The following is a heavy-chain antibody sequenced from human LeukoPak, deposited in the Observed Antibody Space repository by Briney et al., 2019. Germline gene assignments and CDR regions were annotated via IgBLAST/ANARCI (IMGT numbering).Heavy chain of an antibody. Sequence: KPSETLSLTCTVSGGSISSYYWSWIRQPPGKGLEWIGYIYYSGSTNYNPSLKSRVTISVDTSKNQFSLKLSSVTAADTAVYYCARDLGAMGGYYGMDVWGQGTTVTVSS. CDR1: GGSISSYY. CDR2: IYYSGST. J-gene: IGHJ6*02. CDR3: ARDLGAMGGYYGMDV. D-gene: IGHD5-18*01. V-gene: IGHV4-59*12.